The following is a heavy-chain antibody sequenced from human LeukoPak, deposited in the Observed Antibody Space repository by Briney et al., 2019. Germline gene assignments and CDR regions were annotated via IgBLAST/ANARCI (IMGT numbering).Heavy chain of an antibody. D-gene: IGHD3-22*01. CDR1: GFTVSSSY. CDR2: IYSGGST. J-gene: IGHJ5*02. V-gene: IGHV3-66*02. CDR3: ARERSYYYDSSGYYGGSWFDP. Sequence: GGSLRLSCAASGFTVSSSYMSWVRQAPGKGLEWVSVIYSGGSTYYADSVKGRFTISRDNSKNTLYLQMNSLRAEDTAVYYCARERSYYYDSSGYYGGSWFDPWGQGTLVTVSP.